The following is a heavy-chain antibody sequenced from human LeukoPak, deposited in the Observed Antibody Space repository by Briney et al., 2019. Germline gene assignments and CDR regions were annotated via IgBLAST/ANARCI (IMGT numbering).Heavy chain of an antibody. CDR3: ARAGGWSIRYCSGGSCYASAWFDP. CDR2: INHSGST. Sequence: SETLSLTCAVYGGSFSGYYWSWIRQPPGKGLEWIGEINHSGSTNYNPSLKSRVTISVDTSKNQFSLKLSSVTAADTAVYYCARAGGWSIRYCSGGSCYASAWFDPWGQGTLVTVSS. J-gene: IGHJ5*02. D-gene: IGHD2-15*01. CDR1: GGSFSGYY. V-gene: IGHV4-34*01.